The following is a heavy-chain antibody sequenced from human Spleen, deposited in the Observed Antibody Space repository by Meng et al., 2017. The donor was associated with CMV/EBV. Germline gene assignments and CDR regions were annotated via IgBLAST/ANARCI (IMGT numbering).Heavy chain of an antibody. CDR2: LNPNSGNT. D-gene: IGHD2-2*01. V-gene: IGHV1-8*03. J-gene: IGHJ4*02. Sequence: YTFTSYVLNWVRQATGQGLEWMGWLNPNSGNTGYAPTFQGRVTITRNTSISTDYMELSSLRSEDTAVYYCARVYCSSTSCFYFDYWGQGTLVTVSS. CDR3: ARVYCSSTSCFYFDY. CDR1: YTFTSYV.